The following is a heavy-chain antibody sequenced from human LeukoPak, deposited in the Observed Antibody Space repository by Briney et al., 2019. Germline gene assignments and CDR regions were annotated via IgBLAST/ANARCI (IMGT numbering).Heavy chain of an antibody. CDR3: ARSSAGQYDFWSGYYNPDAFDI. J-gene: IGHJ3*02. D-gene: IGHD3-3*01. Sequence: SETLSLTSTVSGGSISSYYWSWFRQPPGKGLEWIGYIYYSGSTNYNPSLKSRVTISVDTSKNQISLKLSSVTAADTAVYYCARSSAGQYDFWSGYYNPDAFDIWGQGTMVTVSS. CDR1: GGSISSYY. V-gene: IGHV4-59*01. CDR2: IYYSGST.